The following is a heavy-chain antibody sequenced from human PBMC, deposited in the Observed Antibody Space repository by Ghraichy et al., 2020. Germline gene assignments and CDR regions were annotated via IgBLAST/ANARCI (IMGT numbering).Heavy chain of an antibody. D-gene: IGHD2-15*01. CDR1: GFTFRRHL. Sequence: LTCAASGFTFRRHLMSWVRQAPGKVLEWVASIKDDGSKKYYVDSMKGRFTISRDNAKNALFLQLNSLRAEDTAVYHCAREGTYCSGGSCWSYFDFWGQGTLVTVSS. J-gene: IGHJ4*02. CDR2: IKDDGSKK. CDR3: AREGTYCSGGSCWSYFDF. V-gene: IGHV3-7*01.